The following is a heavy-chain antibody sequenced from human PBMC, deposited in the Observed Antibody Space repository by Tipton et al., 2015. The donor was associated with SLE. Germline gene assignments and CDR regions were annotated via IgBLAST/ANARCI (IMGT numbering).Heavy chain of an antibody. J-gene: IGHJ4*02. Sequence: GSLRLSCAASGFAFSNAWMTWVRQTPGKGLEWAALIRSKSHGGTTDYIAPAKGRFTITRDDSKNMLYLQMNSLKTEDTAVYYCATGSDDIYWGQGTLVTVSS. D-gene: IGHD3-22*01. CDR3: ATGSDDIY. CDR1: GFAFSNAW. CDR2: IRSKSHGGTT. V-gene: IGHV3-15*01.